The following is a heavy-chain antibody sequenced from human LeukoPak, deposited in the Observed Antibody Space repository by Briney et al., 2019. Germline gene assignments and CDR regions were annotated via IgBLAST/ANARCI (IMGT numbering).Heavy chain of an antibody. D-gene: IGHD3/OR15-3a*01. J-gene: IGHJ5*02. CDR1: GGSFSGYY. Sequence: SEALSLTCAVYGGSFSGYYWSWIRQPPGKGLEWIVEINHSGSTNYNPSLKSRVTISVDTSKNQFSLKLSSVTAADTAVYYCARASPLGLNWFDPWGQGTLVTVSS. CDR2: INHSGST. CDR3: ARASPLGLNWFDP. V-gene: IGHV4-34*01.